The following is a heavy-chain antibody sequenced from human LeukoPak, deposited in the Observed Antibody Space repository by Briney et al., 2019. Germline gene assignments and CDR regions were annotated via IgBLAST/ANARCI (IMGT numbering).Heavy chain of an antibody. V-gene: IGHV3-33*01. CDR3: ATGTDVVLGY. CDR1: GFTFSSYG. J-gene: IGHJ4*02. Sequence: GRSLRLSCAVSGFTFSSYGMHWVRQAPGKGLEWVAVIWYDGSNKYYADSVKGRFTISRDNSKNTLYLQMNSLRAEDTAVYYCATGTDVVLGYWGQGTLVTVSS. D-gene: IGHD1-1*01. CDR2: IWYDGSNK.